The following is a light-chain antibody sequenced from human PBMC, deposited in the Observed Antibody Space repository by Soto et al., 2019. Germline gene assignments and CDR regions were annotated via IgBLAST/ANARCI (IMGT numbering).Light chain of an antibody. J-gene: IGLJ3*02. Sequence: QSVLTQPPSVSGAPGQRVTISCTGSSSNIGAGYDVHWYQQLPGTAPKLLIFGNRNRPSGVPDRFSGSKAGTSACLAITVLQSEDEAEYYCQSYDSSLSALFGGGTQLTV. CDR3: QSYDSSLSAL. CDR1: SSNIGAGYD. CDR2: GNR. V-gene: IGLV1-40*01.